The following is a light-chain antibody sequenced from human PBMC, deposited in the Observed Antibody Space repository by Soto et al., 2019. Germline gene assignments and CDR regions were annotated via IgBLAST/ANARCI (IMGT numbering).Light chain of an antibody. Sequence: QSALTQPASVSGSPGQSITISCTGTSSDVGSYNLVSWYQHHPGKAPKLMIYEGSKRPSGVSNRFSASKSGNTASLTISGVQGEDEAGYYCCSYAGSGTFVFGGGTKLTVL. J-gene: IGLJ3*02. CDR1: SSDVGSYNL. CDR2: EGS. CDR3: CSYAGSGTFV. V-gene: IGLV2-23*03.